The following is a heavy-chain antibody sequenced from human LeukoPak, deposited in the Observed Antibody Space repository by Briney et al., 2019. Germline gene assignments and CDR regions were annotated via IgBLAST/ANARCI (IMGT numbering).Heavy chain of an antibody. V-gene: IGHV3-23*01. Sequence: GSLRLSCAASGFTFNTYAMNWVRQAPGKGLEWVSVISVSGSSTYYADSVKGRFTISRDSSKSTLYLQMNSLRAEDTAIYYCAKNHDSNGYHTDDAFDIWGQGTMVTVSS. CDR1: GFTFNTYA. CDR2: ISVSGSST. D-gene: IGHD3-22*01. CDR3: AKNHDSNGYHTDDAFDI. J-gene: IGHJ3*02.